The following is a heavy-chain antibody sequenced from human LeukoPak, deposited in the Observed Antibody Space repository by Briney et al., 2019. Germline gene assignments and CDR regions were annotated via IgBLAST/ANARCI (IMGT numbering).Heavy chain of an antibody. CDR2: IYYSGST. Sequence: SETLSLTCTVSGGSISSYYWSWILQPPGKVLEWIGYIYYSGSTNYNPSLKSRVTISVDTSKNQFSLKLSSVTAADTAVYYCARQIQPGRPMGYWGQGTLVTVSS. D-gene: IGHD5-18*01. J-gene: IGHJ4*02. CDR1: GGSISSYY. V-gene: IGHV4-59*01. CDR3: ARQIQPGRPMGY.